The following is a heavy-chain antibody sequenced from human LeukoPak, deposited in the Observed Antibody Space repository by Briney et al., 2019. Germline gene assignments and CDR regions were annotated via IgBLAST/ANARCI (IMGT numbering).Heavy chain of an antibody. J-gene: IGHJ4*02. CDR2: ISGSGGST. Sequence: GGSLRLSCAASGFTFSSYAMSWVRQAPGKGLEWVSAISGSGGSTYYADSVKGRFTISRDNSKNTLYLQMNSLRAEDTAVYYCAKSLTYYDFWSGYYWGQGTLVSVSS. CDR1: GFTFSSYA. CDR3: AKSLTYYDFWSGYY. V-gene: IGHV3-23*01. D-gene: IGHD3-3*01.